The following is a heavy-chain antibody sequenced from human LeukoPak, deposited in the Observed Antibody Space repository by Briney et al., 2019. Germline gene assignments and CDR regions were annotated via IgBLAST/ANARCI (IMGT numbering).Heavy chain of an antibody. CDR3: AKDHNWGSY. CDR2: ISGSGGTT. J-gene: IGHJ4*02. Sequence: PGGSLRLSCAASGFTFSTYAMTWVRQAPGKGLEWVSAISGSGGTTYYADSVKGRFTISRDNSKNTLYLHMGSLRAEDTAIYYCAKDHNWGSYWGQGTLVTVSS. D-gene: IGHD7-27*01. CDR1: GFTFSTYA. V-gene: IGHV3-23*01.